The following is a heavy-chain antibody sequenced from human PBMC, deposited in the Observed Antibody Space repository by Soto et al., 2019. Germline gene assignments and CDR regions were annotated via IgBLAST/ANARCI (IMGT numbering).Heavy chain of an antibody. CDR2: IYYSGST. Sequence: SETLSLTCTVSGGSVSSGSYYWSWIRQPPGKGLEWIGYIYYSGSTNYNPSLKSRVTISVDTSKNQFSLRLNSVTAADTAVYYCARSSIKPQVFMYPFDSWSQGTLVT. V-gene: IGHV4-61*01. CDR3: ARSSIKPQVFMYPFDS. J-gene: IGHJ4*02. CDR1: GGSVSSGSYY. D-gene: IGHD3-3*01.